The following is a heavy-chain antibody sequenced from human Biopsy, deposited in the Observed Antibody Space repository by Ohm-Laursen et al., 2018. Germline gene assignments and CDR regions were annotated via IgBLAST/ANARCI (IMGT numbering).Heavy chain of an antibody. CDR3: ARDRDQRGWFDP. CDR1: GGSLSSYS. D-gene: IGHD2-2*01. J-gene: IGHJ5*02. V-gene: IGHV4-4*07. CDR2: IYTSGNT. Sequence: SDTLSLTCPVSGGSLSSYSWSWIRQPAGKGLEWIGQIYTSGNTNYNPSLKSRVTMSVDTSKNEFSLRVSSVTAADTADYYCARDRDQRGWFDPWGQGTLVTVSS.